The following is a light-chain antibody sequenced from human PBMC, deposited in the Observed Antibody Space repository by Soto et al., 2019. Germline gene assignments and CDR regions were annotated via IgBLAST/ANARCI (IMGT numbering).Light chain of an antibody. CDR3: QQYNRWRT. Sequence: EIVLTQSPGTVSLSPGERATLSCRASQSVTSSYLAWYQQKPGQPPRLLIYDSSARATGIPARFSGSGSGTEFTLTIRGLQSEDFAVYYCQQYNRWRTFGQGTKVDIK. J-gene: IGKJ1*01. CDR2: DSS. CDR1: QSVTSSY. V-gene: IGKV3-15*01.